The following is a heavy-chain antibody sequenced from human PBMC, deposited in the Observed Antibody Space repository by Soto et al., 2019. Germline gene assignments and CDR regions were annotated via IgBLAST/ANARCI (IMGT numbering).Heavy chain of an antibody. CDR2: IYSGGLT. CDR3: ASSAGFCSGGSCYDY. Sequence: EVQLVVTGGGLIQPGGSLRLSCAASKLTVGSSYMTWVRQAPGKGLEWVSVIYSGGLTYYADSVKGRFTISRDTSKNTLYLQMNTLRADDTAVYYCASSAGFCSGGSCYDYWGQGTLVTVSS. J-gene: IGHJ4*02. CDR1: KLTVGSSY. D-gene: IGHD2-15*01. V-gene: IGHV3-53*02.